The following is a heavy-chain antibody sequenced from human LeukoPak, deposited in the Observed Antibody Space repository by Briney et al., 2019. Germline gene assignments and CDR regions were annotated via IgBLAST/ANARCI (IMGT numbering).Heavy chain of an antibody. Sequence: SGGSLRLSCAASGFTFDDYGMSWVRQAPGKGLEWVSGINWNGGNTGYADSVKGRLTISRDNAKNSLYLQMNSLRAEDTALYYCARDGLSSSWYWQAFDIWGQGTMVTVSS. CDR3: ARDGLSSSWYWQAFDI. CDR1: GFTFDDYG. D-gene: IGHD6-13*01. CDR2: INWNGGNT. J-gene: IGHJ3*02. V-gene: IGHV3-20*04.